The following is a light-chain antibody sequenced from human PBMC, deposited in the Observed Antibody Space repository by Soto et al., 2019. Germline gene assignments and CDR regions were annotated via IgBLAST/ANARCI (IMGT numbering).Light chain of an antibody. V-gene: IGKV3-11*01. J-gene: IGKJ2*01. Sequence: EIVLTQSPATLSLSPGERATLSCRASQSVSSYLAWYQQKPGQAPRLLIYVASNMATGIPARFSGSGYGTDFTLSISSLDPEDFAVYYCQQSSNWPPYTFGQGTKLAIK. CDR3: QQSSNWPPYT. CDR2: VAS. CDR1: QSVSSY.